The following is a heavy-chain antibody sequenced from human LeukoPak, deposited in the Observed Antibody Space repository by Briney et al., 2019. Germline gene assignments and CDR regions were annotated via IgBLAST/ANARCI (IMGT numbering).Heavy chain of an antibody. D-gene: IGHD3-16*01. CDR3: AKDRGRRGDWYFDL. J-gene: IGHJ2*01. CDR1: GFTFSSYG. Sequence: PGRSLRLSCAASGFTFSSYGMHWVRQAPGKGLEWVAVISYDGSNKYYADSVKGRFTISRDNSKNTPYLQMNSQRAEDTAVYYCAKDRGRRGDWYFDLWGRGTLVTVSS. V-gene: IGHV3-30*18. CDR2: ISYDGSNK.